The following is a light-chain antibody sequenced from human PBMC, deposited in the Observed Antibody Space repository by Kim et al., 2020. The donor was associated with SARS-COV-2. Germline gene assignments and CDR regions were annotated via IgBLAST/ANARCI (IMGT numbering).Light chain of an antibody. J-gene: IGKJ5*01. CDR1: QSLLHSKGYNY. CDR2: LGS. Sequence: DIVMTQSPLSLPVTPGEPASISCRSSQSLLHSKGYNYLDWYLQKPGQSPQLLIYLGSNRASGVPDRFSGSGSGTDFTLKISRVEAEDVGVYYCMQALQIRTFGQGTRLEI. CDR3: MQALQIRT. V-gene: IGKV2-28*01.